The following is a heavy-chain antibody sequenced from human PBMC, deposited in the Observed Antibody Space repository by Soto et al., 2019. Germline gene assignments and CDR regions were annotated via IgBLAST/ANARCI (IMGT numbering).Heavy chain of an antibody. Sequence: EVQLVESGGGLVKPGGSLRLSCAASGFTFSGYSMNWVRQAPGKGLEWVSASSTGSTYIYYADSVKGRFTISRDDAKNSLFLQMNSLRAEDTAVYYCAREVGAFDIWGQGTTVTVSS. CDR1: GFTFSGYS. V-gene: IGHV3-21*01. D-gene: IGHD2-2*01. CDR2: SSTGSTYI. J-gene: IGHJ3*02. CDR3: AREVGAFDI.